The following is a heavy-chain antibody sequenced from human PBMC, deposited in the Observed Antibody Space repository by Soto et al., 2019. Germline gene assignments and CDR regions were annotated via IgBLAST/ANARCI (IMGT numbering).Heavy chain of an antibody. Sequence: QVQLVESGGGVVQPGMSLRLSCVASGFDFSSYGMHWVRQAPGKGLEWVAVISYDGGNKQYGDSVKGRFTISRDTSKNTLYPQMNSLRVEDTAVFYCVKDRRTEAYGMEVWGQGTTVTVSS. J-gene: IGHJ6*02. V-gene: IGHV3-30*18. CDR1: GFDFSSYG. CDR2: ISYDGGNK. CDR3: VKDRRTEAYGMEV. D-gene: IGHD2-2*01.